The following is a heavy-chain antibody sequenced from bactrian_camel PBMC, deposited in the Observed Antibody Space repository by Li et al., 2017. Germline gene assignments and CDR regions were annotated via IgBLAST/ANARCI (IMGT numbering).Heavy chain of an antibody. CDR2: ISTDGEPS. Sequence: DVQLVESGGGSVQTGGSLRLSCAASGDIASIGCMGWFRQAPGKGLEWVAKISTDGEPSYVGESVKGRFAINRDNAKKVVYLQMNSLKAEDTAMYYCAADYWGGHTGLMGWGPDNWGQGTQVTVS. V-gene: IGHV3S35*01. CDR1: GDIASIGC. CDR3: AADYWGGHTGLMGWGPDN. D-gene: IGHD5*01. J-gene: IGHJ4*01.